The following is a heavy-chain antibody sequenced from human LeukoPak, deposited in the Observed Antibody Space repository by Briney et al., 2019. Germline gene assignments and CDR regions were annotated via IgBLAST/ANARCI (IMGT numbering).Heavy chain of an antibody. CDR3: ARDKQPGDQ. D-gene: IGHD6-13*01. J-gene: IGHJ5*02. V-gene: IGHV4-59*01. CDR1: GGSISSYY. Sequence: PSGTLSLTCAVSGGSISSYYWSWIRQPPGKGLEWIGYIYYSGSTHYNPSLKSRVTISVDTSKNQFSLRLSSVTAADTAVYYCARDKQPGDQWGQGTLVTVSS. CDR2: IYYSGST.